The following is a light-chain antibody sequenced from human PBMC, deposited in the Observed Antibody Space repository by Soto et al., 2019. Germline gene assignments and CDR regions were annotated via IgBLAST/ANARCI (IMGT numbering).Light chain of an antibody. J-gene: IGLJ1*01. CDR3: CSHAGNNNYV. V-gene: IGLV2-8*01. CDR1: SRDVGGQNY. CDR2: AVS. Sequence: QSVLTQPPSASGSPGQSVAISCTGTSRDVGGQNYVSWYQQHPGKAPKLIIYAVSNRPSGVPDRFSGSKSGNTASLTISGLRAEDEADYYCCSHAGNNNYVFGPGTKVTVL.